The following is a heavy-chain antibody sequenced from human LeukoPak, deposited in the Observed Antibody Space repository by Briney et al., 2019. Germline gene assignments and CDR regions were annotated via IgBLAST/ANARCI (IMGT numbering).Heavy chain of an antibody. V-gene: IGHV4-38-2*02. CDR1: GYSISSGYY. CDR2: IYHSGST. J-gene: IGHJ4*02. CDR3: ARAPKYSNSSSLEY. D-gene: IGHD6-6*01. Sequence: SETLSLTCTVSGYSISSGYYWGWIRQPPGKGLEWIGSIYHSGSTYHNSSLKSRVTISVDTSKNQFSLKLSSVTAADTAVYYCARAPKYSNSSSLEYWGQGTLVTVSS.